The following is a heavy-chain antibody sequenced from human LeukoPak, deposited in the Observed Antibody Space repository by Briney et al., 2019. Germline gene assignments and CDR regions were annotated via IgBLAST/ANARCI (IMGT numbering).Heavy chain of an antibody. Sequence: GGSLRLSCAASGFIFGGYWMSWVRLGPGKGLEWVASIQPDGGVGRYVDSEKGRLTISRDNVKSSVSLQMNSLRAEDTAVYYCVRLFGGVTTFDYWGQGALVTVSS. CDR3: VRLFGGVTTFDY. J-gene: IGHJ4*02. CDR1: GFIFGGYW. D-gene: IGHD3-10*01. V-gene: IGHV3-7*01. CDR2: IQPDGGVG.